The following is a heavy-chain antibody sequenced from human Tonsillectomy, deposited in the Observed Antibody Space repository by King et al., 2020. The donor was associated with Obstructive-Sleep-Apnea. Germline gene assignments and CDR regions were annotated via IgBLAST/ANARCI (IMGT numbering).Heavy chain of an antibody. CDR1: GGSISRGDYY. D-gene: IGHD5-18*01. Sequence: VQLQESGPGLVKPSHTLSLTCTVSGGSISRGDYYLSWIRQPPGKGLAWIGCIYSSGSTYYNPSLKSRVTISVDTSKNQFSLKLSSVTAADTAVYYCARADTAMVFDYWGQGTLVTVSS. CDR2: IYSSGST. V-gene: IGHV4-30-4*01. J-gene: IGHJ4*02. CDR3: ARADTAMVFDY.